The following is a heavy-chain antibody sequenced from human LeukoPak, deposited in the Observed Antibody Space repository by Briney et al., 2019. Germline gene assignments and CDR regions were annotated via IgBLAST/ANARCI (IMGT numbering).Heavy chain of an antibody. V-gene: IGHV1-69*13. D-gene: IGHD3-3*01. CDR2: IIPIFGTA. J-gene: IGHJ6*03. Sequence: SVKVSCKASGGTFSSYAISWVRQAPGQGLEWMGGIIPIFGTANYAQKFQGRVTITADESTSTAYMELSSLRSEDTAVYYCARSMYYDFWSGYYRATVYIDVWGKGTMVTVSS. CDR3: ARSMYYDFWSGYYRATVYIDV. CDR1: GGTFSSYA.